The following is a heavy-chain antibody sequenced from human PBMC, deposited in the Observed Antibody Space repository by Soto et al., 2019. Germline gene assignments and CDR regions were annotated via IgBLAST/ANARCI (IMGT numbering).Heavy chain of an antibody. D-gene: IGHD2-15*01. CDR2: ILHTGHT. V-gene: IGHV4-4*02. J-gene: IGHJ4*02. Sequence: QVQLQESGPGLVEPSGTLSLTCGVSGDSFSSSNWWTWVRQPPGKGLEWIGDILHTGHTDYSPSLRCRLTISIDSSKKEFSLPLTSVTATDTAIYYCARSPRRVDGKWYLDYWGQGVLVTVSS. CDR3: ARSPRRVDGKWYLDY. CDR1: GDSFSSSNW.